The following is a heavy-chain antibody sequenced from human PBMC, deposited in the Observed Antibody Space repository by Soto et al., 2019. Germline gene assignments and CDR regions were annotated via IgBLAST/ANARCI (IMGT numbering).Heavy chain of an antibody. Sequence: SETLSLTCTVSGGSISSYYWSWIRQPAGKGLEWIGRIYTSGSTNYNPSLKSRVTMSVDTSKNQYSLKLSSVTAADMAVYYCARDAIVVVPAAIGIFDYWGQGTLVTVSS. D-gene: IGHD2-2*02. CDR1: GGSISSYY. J-gene: IGHJ4*02. V-gene: IGHV4-4*07. CDR2: IYTSGST. CDR3: ARDAIVVVPAAIGIFDY.